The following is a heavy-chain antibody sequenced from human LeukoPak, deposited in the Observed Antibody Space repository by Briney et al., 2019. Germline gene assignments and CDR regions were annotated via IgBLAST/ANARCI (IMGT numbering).Heavy chain of an antibody. V-gene: IGHV3-21*01. J-gene: IGHJ4*02. CDR3: ARGSGLAKARQGYCTNGVCYSLDY. CDR1: GFTFSSYS. D-gene: IGHD2-8*01. Sequence: GGSLRLSCAASGFTFSSYSMNWVRRAPGKGLEWVSSISSSSSYIKHADSVKGRFTISRDNAKNSLYLQMNSLRAEDTAVYYCARGSGLAKARQGYCTNGVCYSLDYWGQGTLVTVSS. CDR2: ISSSSSYI.